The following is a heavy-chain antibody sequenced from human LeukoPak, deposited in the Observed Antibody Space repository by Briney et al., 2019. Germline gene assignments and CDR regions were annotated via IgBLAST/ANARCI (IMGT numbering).Heavy chain of an antibody. J-gene: IGHJ4*02. Sequence: GGTLRLSCAASGFTFTGYGMSWVRQAPGKGLEWLSTISYSGRSTYYADSVKGRFTISRDNSMDTLYLQMNSLRAEDTAVYYCAKSWEFQLSFFDSWGQGTLVTVSS. D-gene: IGHD3-10*01. CDR3: AKSWEFQLSFFDS. V-gene: IGHV3-23*01. CDR1: GFTFTGYG. CDR2: ISYSGRST.